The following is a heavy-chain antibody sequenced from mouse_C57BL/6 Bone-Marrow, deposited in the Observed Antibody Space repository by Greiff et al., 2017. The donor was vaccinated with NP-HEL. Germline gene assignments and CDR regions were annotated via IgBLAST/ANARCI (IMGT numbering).Heavy chain of an antibody. D-gene: IGHD1-1*01. CDR3: AREPGSSYVYYYAMDY. V-gene: IGHV5-4*01. CDR1: GFTFSSYA. J-gene: IGHJ4*01. Sequence: EVKLMESGGGLVKPGGSLKLSCAASGFTFSSYAMSWVRQTPEKRLEWVATISDGGSYTYYPDNVKGRFTISSDNAKNNLYLQMSHLKSEDTAMYYCAREPGSSYVYYYAMDYWGQGTSVTVSS. CDR2: ISDGGSYT.